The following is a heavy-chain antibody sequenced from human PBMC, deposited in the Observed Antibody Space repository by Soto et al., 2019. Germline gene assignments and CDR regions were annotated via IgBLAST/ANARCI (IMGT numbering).Heavy chain of an antibody. CDR1: GGSISSGDYY. CDR2: IYYSGST. Sequence: QVQLQESGPGLVKPSQTLSLTCTVSGGSISSGDYYWSWIRQPPGKGLEWIGYIYYSGSTYYNPSLKSRVTISLDTSKILFSLKLSSVTAADTAVYYCARDYSNYGGMDVWGQGTTVTVSS. V-gene: IGHV4-30-4*01. D-gene: IGHD4-4*01. CDR3: ARDYSNYGGMDV. J-gene: IGHJ6*02.